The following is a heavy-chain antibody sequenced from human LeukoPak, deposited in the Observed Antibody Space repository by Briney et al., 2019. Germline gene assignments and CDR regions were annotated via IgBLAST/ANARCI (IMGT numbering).Heavy chain of an antibody. D-gene: IGHD3-22*01. J-gene: IGHJ6*02. CDR3: ARRGSGYHSVDYYGRDV. CDR1: GGSISSYY. V-gene: IGHV4-59*08. Sequence: SETLSLTCTVSGGSISSYYWSWIRQPPGKGLEWIGHIYYSGSTNYNPSLKSRVTISVDTSKNQFSLKLSSVTAADTAVYYCARRGSGYHSVDYYGRDVWAQGTRVTVSS. CDR2: IYYSGST.